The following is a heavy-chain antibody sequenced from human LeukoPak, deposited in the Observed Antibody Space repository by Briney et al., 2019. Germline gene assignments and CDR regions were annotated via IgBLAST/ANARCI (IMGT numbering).Heavy chain of an antibody. J-gene: IGHJ4*02. Sequence: SETLSLTCTVSGGSISSFYWSWIRQPPGKGLEWIGYIYSSGSTKYNPSLKSRVTMSVDTSKNQFSLKVSSVTAADTAVYFCAREGTTGWAFWGQGTLVTVS. D-gene: IGHD1-1*01. CDR2: IYSSGST. CDR3: AREGTTGWAF. CDR1: GGSISSFY. V-gene: IGHV4-59*01.